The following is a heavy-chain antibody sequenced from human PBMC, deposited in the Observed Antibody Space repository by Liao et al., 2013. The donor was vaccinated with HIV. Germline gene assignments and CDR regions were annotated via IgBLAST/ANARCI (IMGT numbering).Heavy chain of an antibody. Sequence: QVQLQESGPGVVKPSQTLSLTCTVSGGSISSGDYYWTWIRQPPGKGLEWIGYIFYSGDTYYNPSLKSRITMSIDTSKNQFSLSLTSVTARDTAVYYCARDSGAAAGLFESWGQGTLVTVSS. J-gene: IGHJ4*02. CDR1: GGSISSGDYY. V-gene: IGHV4-30-4*01. CDR2: IFYSGDT. CDR3: ARDSGAAAGLFES. D-gene: IGHD6-13*01.